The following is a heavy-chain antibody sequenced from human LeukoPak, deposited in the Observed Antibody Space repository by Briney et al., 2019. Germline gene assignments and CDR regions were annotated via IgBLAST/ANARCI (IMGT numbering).Heavy chain of an antibody. CDR2: INPNSGGT. D-gene: IGHD6-13*01. V-gene: IGHV1-2*02. CDR3: ARGYSSSWKPNRFDY. J-gene: IGHJ4*02. Sequence: VASVKVSCKASGYTFTGYYMHWVRQAPGQGLEWMGWINPNSGGTNYAQKFQGRVTMTRDTSISTAYMELSRLRSDDTAVYYCARGYSSSWKPNRFDYWGQGTLVTVSS. CDR1: GYTFTGYY.